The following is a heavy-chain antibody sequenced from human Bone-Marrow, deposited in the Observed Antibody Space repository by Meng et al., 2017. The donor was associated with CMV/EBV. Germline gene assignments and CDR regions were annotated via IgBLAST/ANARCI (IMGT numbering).Heavy chain of an antibody. D-gene: IGHD5-24*01. Sequence: GGSLRLSCAASGFTFDDYAMHWVRQAPGKGLEWVAVISYDGSNKYYADSVKGRFTISRDNSKNTLYLQMNSLRAEDTAVYYCARDYLRWLLSAFDYWGQGTLVTVSS. V-gene: IGHV3-30-3*01. CDR3: ARDYLRWLLSAFDY. CDR1: GFTFDDYA. CDR2: ISYDGSNK. J-gene: IGHJ4*02.